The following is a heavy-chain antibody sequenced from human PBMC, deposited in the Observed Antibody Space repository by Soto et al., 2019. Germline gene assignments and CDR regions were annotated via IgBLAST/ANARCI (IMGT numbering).Heavy chain of an antibody. CDR3: ARAMIVVVIILESAFDI. V-gene: IGHV1-69*13. Sequence: GASVKVSCKASGGTFSSYAISWVRQAPGQGLEWMGGIIPIFGTANYAQKFQGRVTITADESTSTAYMELSSLRSEDTAVYYCARAMIVVVIILESAFDIWSQGTMVTVSS. CDR2: IIPIFGTA. J-gene: IGHJ3*02. D-gene: IGHD3-22*01. CDR1: GGTFSSYA.